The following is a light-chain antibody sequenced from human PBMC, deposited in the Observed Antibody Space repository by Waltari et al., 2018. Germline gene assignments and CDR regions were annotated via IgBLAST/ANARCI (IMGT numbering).Light chain of an antibody. CDR2: DAS. Sequence: DTVLTQSPAPLGWSPGERVTLSCRASQSVSIYLAWYQQRPGQAPRLLIYDASNRATGIPARFSGSGSGTDFTLTISSLEPEDFAVYYCQQRSNWPITFGQGTRLDIK. CDR1: QSVSIY. V-gene: IGKV3-11*01. J-gene: IGKJ5*01. CDR3: QQRSNWPIT.